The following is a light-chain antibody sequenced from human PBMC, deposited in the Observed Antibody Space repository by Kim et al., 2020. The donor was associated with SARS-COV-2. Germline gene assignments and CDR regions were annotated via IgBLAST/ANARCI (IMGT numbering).Light chain of an antibody. V-gene: IGKV1-39*01. Sequence: DIQMTQFPSSLSASIGDRVTITCRASQSIITYVNWYQQRPGQAPKLLIFAASSLQSGVPSRFSGSGSGTDFTLTISSLQPEDFATYYCQKSYSSPWTFGEGTKMDIK. J-gene: IGKJ1*01. CDR3: QKSYSSPWT. CDR2: AAS. CDR1: QSIITY.